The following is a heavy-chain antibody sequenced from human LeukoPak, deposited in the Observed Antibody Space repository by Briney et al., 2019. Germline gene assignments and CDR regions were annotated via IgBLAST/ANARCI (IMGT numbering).Heavy chain of an antibody. D-gene: IGHD5-24*01. V-gene: IGHV4-34*01. J-gene: IGHJ4*02. CDR2: INHSGST. CDR3: ARSGDGYNYGDY. CDR1: GGSFSVYY. Sequence: PSETLSLTCAVYGGSFSVYYWSWIRQPPGKGLEWIGEINHSGSTNYNPSLKSRVTISVDTSKNQFSLKLSSVTAADTAVYYCARSGDGYNYGDYWGQGTLVTVSS.